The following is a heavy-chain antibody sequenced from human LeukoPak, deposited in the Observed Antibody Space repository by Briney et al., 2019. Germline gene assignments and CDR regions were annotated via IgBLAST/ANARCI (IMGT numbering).Heavy chain of an antibody. V-gene: IGHV3-9*01. CDR1: GFTFDDYA. D-gene: IGHD3-10*01. J-gene: IGHJ4*02. CDR2: ISWNSGSV. Sequence: GGSLRLSCAASGFTFDDYAMHWVRQAPGKGLEWVSGISWNSGSVVYADSVKGRFTISRDNAKNSLYLQMNSLRAEDTALYYCAKDNRGLGEFFDYWGQGSLVTVSS. CDR3: AKDNRGLGEFFDY.